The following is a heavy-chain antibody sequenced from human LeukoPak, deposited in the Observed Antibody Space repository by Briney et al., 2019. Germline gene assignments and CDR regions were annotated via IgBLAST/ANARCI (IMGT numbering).Heavy chain of an antibody. J-gene: IGHJ4*02. Sequence: GGSLRLSCAASGFTFSNAWMSWVRQAPGKGLEWVANIKQDGSEKYYVDSVKGRFTISRDNAKNSLYLQMNSLRAEDTAVYYCARPRITMVRGVIMHYYFDYWGQGTLVTVSS. CDR1: GFTFSNAW. D-gene: IGHD3-10*01. V-gene: IGHV3-7*01. CDR2: IKQDGSEK. CDR3: ARPRITMVRGVIMHYYFDY.